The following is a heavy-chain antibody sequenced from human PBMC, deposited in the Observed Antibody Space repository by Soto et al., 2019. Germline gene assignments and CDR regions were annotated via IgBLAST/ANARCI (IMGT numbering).Heavy chain of an antibody. J-gene: IGHJ4*02. CDR2: IYYSGST. CDR3: ARAPPCGGDCSHFDY. V-gene: IGHV4-61*08. D-gene: IGHD2-21*02. CDR1: GGSISSGDYY. Sequence: PSETLSLTCTVSGGSISSGDYYWSWIRQPPGKGLEWIGYIYYSGSTNYNPSLKSRVTISVDTSKNQFSLKLSSVTAAGTAVYYCARAPPCGGDCSHFDYWGQGTLVTVSS.